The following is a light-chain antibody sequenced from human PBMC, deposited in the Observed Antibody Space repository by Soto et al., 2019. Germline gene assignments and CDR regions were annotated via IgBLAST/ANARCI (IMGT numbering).Light chain of an antibody. CDR3: QQYGGSPIT. J-gene: IGKJ5*01. CDR2: GAS. V-gene: IGKV3-20*01. CDR1: QSVSRR. Sequence: EVGLTQSPGTLSLSPGCRCTVSCRASQSVSRRLAWYQQRPGQSPRLLISGASMRASGVPVRFIGSGSGTDFTLTITRLEPEDFAVYYCQQYGGSPITFGLGTRLEIK.